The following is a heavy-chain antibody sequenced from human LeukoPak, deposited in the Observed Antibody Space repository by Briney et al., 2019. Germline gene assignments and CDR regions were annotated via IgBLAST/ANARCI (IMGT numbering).Heavy chain of an antibody. CDR2: ISYDGSNK. J-gene: IGHJ4*02. Sequence: PGRSLRLSCAASGFTFTFSSYGVHWVRQAPGKGLEWVAFISYDGSNKYYADSVKGLFTISRDNSKNTLYLQMNSQRAEDTAVYYCASTYYYDSSGYSNDYWGQGTLVTVSS. D-gene: IGHD3-22*01. CDR1: GFTFTFSSYG. CDR3: ASTYYYDSSGYSNDY. V-gene: IGHV3-30*03.